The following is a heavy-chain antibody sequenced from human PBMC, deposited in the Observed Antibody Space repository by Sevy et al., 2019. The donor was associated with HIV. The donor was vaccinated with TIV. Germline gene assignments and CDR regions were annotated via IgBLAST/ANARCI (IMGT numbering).Heavy chain of an antibody. D-gene: IGHD3-22*01. J-gene: IGHJ4*02. V-gene: IGHV3-23*01. Sequence: GGSLRLSCVGSGFIFDDYAMNWVRQAPGKGLEWVSGISGSGGSTYYADSVKGRFTVSRDNSRNTLHLQINSLRAEDTAVYYCVKDLAYDNTYLDYWGQGTLVTVSS. CDR1: GFIFDDYA. CDR3: VKDLAYDNTYLDY. CDR2: ISGSGGST.